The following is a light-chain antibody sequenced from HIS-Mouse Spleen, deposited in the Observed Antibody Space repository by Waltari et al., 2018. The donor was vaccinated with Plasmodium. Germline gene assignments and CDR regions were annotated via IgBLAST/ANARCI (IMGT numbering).Light chain of an antibody. CDR2: DAS. V-gene: IGKV1-33*01. Sequence: DIQMTQSPSSLSASVGDRVTSTCQASQDISNYFNWYQQKPGKAPKLLIYDASNLETGVPSRFSGSGSGTDFTFTISSLQPEDIATYYCQQYDNLPLTFGGGTKVEIK. CDR1: QDISNY. CDR3: QQYDNLPLT. J-gene: IGKJ4*01.